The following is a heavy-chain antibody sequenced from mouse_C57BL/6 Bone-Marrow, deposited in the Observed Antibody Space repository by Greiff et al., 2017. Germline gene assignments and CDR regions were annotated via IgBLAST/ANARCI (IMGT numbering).Heavy chain of an antibody. J-gene: IGHJ1*03. V-gene: IGHV1-55*01. D-gene: IGHD1-1*01. Sequence: QVQLQQPGAELVKPGASVKMSCKASGYTFTSYWITWVKQRPGQGLEWIGDIYPGSGSTNYNEKFKSKATLTVGTSSSTAYMQLSSLTSEDSAVYYCAIYYYGIYWYFDVWGTGTTVTVSS. CDR1: GYTFTSYW. CDR2: IYPGSGST. CDR3: AIYYYGIYWYFDV.